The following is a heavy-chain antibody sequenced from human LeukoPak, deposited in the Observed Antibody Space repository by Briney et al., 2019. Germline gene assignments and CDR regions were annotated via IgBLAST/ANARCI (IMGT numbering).Heavy chain of an antibody. CDR3: ARGRAGYSSSWGI. CDR1: RFSFSSYE. J-gene: IGHJ3*02. D-gene: IGHD6-13*01. CDR2: ISSSGSTI. Sequence: GGSLRLSCVASRFSFSSYEMNCVRQAPGKGLEWLSYISSSGSTIFYADSVKGRFTISRDNAKNSLYLQMNRLRAEDTAVYYCARGRAGYSSSWGIWGQGTMVTVSS. V-gene: IGHV3-48*03.